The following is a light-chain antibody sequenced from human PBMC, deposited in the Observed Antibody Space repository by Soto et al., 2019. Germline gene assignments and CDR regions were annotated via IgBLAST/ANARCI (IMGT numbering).Light chain of an antibody. Sequence: SYVVTQAPSVSVAPGQTATFSCGADKIESKAVHWHQQKPGQAPVVVVYDNFDRPSGIPDRFSGSTSGNSATLIISTVEAGDEADYYCQVWDSVALHWVFGGGTKLTVL. CDR1: KIESKA. J-gene: IGLJ3*02. CDR2: DNF. V-gene: IGLV3-21*02. CDR3: QVWDSVALHWV.